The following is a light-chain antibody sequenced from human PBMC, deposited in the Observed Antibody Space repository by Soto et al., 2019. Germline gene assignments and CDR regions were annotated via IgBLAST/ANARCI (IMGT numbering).Light chain of an antibody. CDR2: GAS. J-gene: IGKJ1*01. CDR3: QQYNNWPGT. Sequence: EIVMTQSPATLSVSPGEGATLSCRASQSLSSNLAWYQQKPGQAPRLLIYGASTRATAIPARFSGSGSGTDFTLTISSLQSEDFAVYYCQQYNNWPGTFGQGTRWISN. CDR1: QSLSSN. V-gene: IGKV3-15*01.